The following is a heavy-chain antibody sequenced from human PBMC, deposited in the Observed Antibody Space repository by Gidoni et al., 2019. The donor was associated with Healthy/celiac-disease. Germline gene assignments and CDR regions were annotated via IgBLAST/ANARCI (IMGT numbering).Heavy chain of an antibody. D-gene: IGHD5-18*01. CDR2: IYYSGCT. CDR3: ARHRSYGYYYYYGMDV. Sequence: QLQLQESGPGLVKPSDTLSLTCTVSGGSISSSSYYWGWLRQPPGKGLEWIGSIYYSGCTYYNPSHKSRVTISVDTSKNQFSLKLSSVTAADTAVYYCARHRSYGYYYYYGMDVWGQGTTVTVSS. J-gene: IGHJ6*02. V-gene: IGHV4-39*01. CDR1: GGSISSSSYY.